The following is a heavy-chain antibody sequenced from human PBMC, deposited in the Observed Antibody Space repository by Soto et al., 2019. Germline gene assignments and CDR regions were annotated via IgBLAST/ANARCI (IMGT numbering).Heavy chain of an antibody. Sequence: EVQLLESGGGLVQPGGSLRLSCAASGFTFSSYAMSWVRQAPGKGLEWVSAISGSGGSTYYADSVKGRFTISRDNSKNPLYLQMNSLRAEDTAVYYCAKVGGGGSGWYGDYFDYWGQGTLVTVSS. D-gene: IGHD6-19*01. CDR1: GFTFSSYA. CDR2: ISGSGGST. J-gene: IGHJ4*02. V-gene: IGHV3-23*01. CDR3: AKVGGGGSGWYGDYFDY.